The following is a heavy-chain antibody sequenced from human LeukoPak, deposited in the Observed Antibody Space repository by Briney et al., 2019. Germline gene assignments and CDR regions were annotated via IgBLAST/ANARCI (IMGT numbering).Heavy chain of an antibody. CDR3: ATLPIAVVVDAAYYFDY. J-gene: IGHJ4*02. Sequence: PAGSLTLSCAASGFTFSSYAMNWVRQSGKGLEWVSGISAGGGGTYYADSVKGRFTISRDNSKNTLYLQMNSLRDEDTAVYYCATLPIAVVVDAAYYFDYWGQGALVTVSS. D-gene: IGHD2-15*01. V-gene: IGHV3-23*01. CDR2: ISAGGGGT. CDR1: GFTFSSYA.